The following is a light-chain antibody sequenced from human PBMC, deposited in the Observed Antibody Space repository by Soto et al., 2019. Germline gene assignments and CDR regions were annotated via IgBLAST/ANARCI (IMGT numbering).Light chain of an antibody. CDR3: QYYDNSPYT. Sequence: EVVLTQSPATLSLSPGEGATLSCRASQSVRSGSLAWYQQKPGQAPRLLIFGTSSRATDTPDRFSGSGSGTDFTLTISRVDTEDFAVYYCQYYDNSPYTFGQGTRLEI. V-gene: IGKV3-20*01. J-gene: IGKJ2*01. CDR2: GTS. CDR1: QSVRSGS.